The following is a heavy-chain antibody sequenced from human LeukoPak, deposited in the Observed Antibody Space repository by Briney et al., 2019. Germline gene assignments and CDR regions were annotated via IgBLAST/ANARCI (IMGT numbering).Heavy chain of an antibody. Sequence: GGSLRLSCAASGLSFSSYAMTWVRQAPGKRLEWVSAISDSGGSTFYADSVRGRFTISRDNSKNTLYLQMNSLRAEDTAVYYCAKDSVVPGLADYWGQGTLVTVSS. CDR2: ISDSGGST. J-gene: IGHJ4*02. CDR1: GLSFSSYA. V-gene: IGHV3-23*01. CDR3: AKDSVVPGLADY. D-gene: IGHD4-23*01.